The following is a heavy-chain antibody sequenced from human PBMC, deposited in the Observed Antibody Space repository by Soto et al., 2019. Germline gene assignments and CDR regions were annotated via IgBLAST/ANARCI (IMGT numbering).Heavy chain of an antibody. CDR2: IYYSGST. D-gene: IGHD6-13*01. J-gene: IGHJ5*02. CDR3: ARDRGSSWMYKWFDP. V-gene: IGHV4-30-4*01. CDR1: GGPISSGDYY. Sequence: QVQLQESGPGLVKPSQTLSLTCTVSGGPISSGDYYWSWIRQPPGKGLEWIGYIYYSGSTYYNPSLKSRVTISVDTSKNQFSLNLSSVTAADTAVYYCARDRGSSWMYKWFDPWGQGTQVTVSS.